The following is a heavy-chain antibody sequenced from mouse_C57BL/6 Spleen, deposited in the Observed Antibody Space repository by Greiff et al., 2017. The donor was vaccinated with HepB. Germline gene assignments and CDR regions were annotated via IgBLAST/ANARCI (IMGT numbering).Heavy chain of an antibody. CDR1: GYTFTTYP. J-gene: IGHJ4*01. V-gene: IGHV1-47*01. Sequence: VHLVESGAELVKPGASVKMSCKASGYTFTTYPIEWMKQNHGKSLEWIGNFHPYNDDTKYNEKFKGKATLTVEKSSSTVYLELSRLTSDDSAVYYCARTNWDLYAMDYWGQGTSVTVSS. CDR3: ARTNWDLYAMDY. CDR2: FHPYNDDT. D-gene: IGHD4-1*01.